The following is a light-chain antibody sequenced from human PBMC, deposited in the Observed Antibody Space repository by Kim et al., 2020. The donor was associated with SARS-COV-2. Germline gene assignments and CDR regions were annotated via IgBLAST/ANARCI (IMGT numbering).Light chain of an antibody. CDR2: DVS. V-gene: IGLV2-8*01. CDR3: SSYAGSNNLV. Sequence: GQSVPVACTGTSSDVGGYNSVSWYQPHPGKAPKLMIYDVSKRPSGVPDRFSDSKSGNTASLTVSGLQAEDEADYYCSSYAGSNNLVFGGGTQLTVL. J-gene: IGLJ2*01. CDR1: SSDVGGYNS.